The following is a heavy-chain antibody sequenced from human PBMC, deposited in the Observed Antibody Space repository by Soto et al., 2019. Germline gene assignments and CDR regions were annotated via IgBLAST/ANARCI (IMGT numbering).Heavy chain of an antibody. CDR2: INDRGSI. V-gene: IGHV4-34*01. J-gene: IGHJ2*01. D-gene: IGHD3-9*01. CDR3: ARESHDILTGPPWVWYFDL. Sequence: QVQLQQWGAGPLRPLETLSLTCGVSGGSFSGYYXXXXRQSPGKGLEWIGEINDRGSINYNPSLKSRVSISVDTSKNHYSLNLRSVTAADTAVYYCARESHDILTGPPWVWYFDLWGRGTLVTVSS. CDR1: GGSFSGYY.